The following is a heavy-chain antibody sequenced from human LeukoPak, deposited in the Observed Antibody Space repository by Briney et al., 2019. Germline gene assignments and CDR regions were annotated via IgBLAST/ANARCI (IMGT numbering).Heavy chain of an antibody. CDR3: ARDGYSSSSPFFDY. J-gene: IGHJ4*02. V-gene: IGHV1-2*02. D-gene: IGHD6-6*01. CDR2: INPNSGGT. Sequence: ASVKVSCTASGYTFTGYYMHWVRQAPGQGLEWMGWINPNSGGTNYAQKFQGRVTMTRDTSISTAYMELSRLRSDDTAVYYCARDGYSSSSPFFDYWGQGTLVTVSS. CDR1: GYTFTGYY.